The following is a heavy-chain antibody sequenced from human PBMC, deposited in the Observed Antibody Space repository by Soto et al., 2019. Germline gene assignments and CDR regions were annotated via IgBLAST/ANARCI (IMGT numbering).Heavy chain of an antibody. CDR3: ARDSVYDSPDY. CDR1: GGTFIGST. D-gene: IGHD3-22*01. V-gene: IGHV1-69*08. CDR2: IIPILGTT. J-gene: IGHJ4*02. Sequence: QVQPVQSGAEVKKPGSSVRVSCKASGGTFIGSTFNWIRQAPGQGLEWMGKIIPILGTTNYAQKFQGRVTITSDKSASTVYMELSSLRYEDTAVYYCARDSVYDSPDYWGQGTLVTVSS.